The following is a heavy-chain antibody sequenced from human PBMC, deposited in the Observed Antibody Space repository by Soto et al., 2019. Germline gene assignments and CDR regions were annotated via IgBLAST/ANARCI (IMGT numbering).Heavy chain of an antibody. J-gene: IGHJ3*02. D-gene: IGHD2-15*01. Sequence: QVQLVQSGDEVKKPRSSVKVSCKASGGTFSSYAISWVRQAPGQGLEWMGGIIPIFGTANDAQKFQGRVTFTADESTSKAYLELRRLRAEDTDVYYCAREGDCSGGSCYSGGAFDIWGQGAMVTVSS. CDR1: GGTFSSYA. CDR2: IIPIFGTA. V-gene: IGHV1-69*01. CDR3: AREGDCSGGSCYSGGAFDI.